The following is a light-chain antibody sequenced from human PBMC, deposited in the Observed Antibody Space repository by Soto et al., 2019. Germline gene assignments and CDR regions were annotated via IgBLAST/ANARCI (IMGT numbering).Light chain of an antibody. V-gene: IGLV8-61*01. CDR1: SGSVSSSNY. CDR2: FPG. CDR3: VLYMGNGISL. Sequence: QTVVTQEPSFSVSPGGTVTLTCALSSGSVSSSNYPTWYQQTPGQAPRTLIYFPGTRSSGVPDRFSGSILGNKAALTIRGAQADDESVYYCVLYMGNGISLFGGGTKLTVL. J-gene: IGLJ3*02.